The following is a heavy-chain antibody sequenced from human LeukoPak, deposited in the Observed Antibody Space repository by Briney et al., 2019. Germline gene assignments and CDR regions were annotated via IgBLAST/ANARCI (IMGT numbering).Heavy chain of an antibody. Sequence: TSVNVSCTASGGTFSSYAIRWVRQAPGQGLEWMGGIIPIFGTANYAQKFQGRVTITADESTSTAYMELSSLRSEDTAVYYCAREETMVRGAFDIWGQGTMVTVSS. CDR3: AREETMVRGAFDI. CDR2: IIPIFGTA. V-gene: IGHV1-69*01. J-gene: IGHJ3*02. D-gene: IGHD3-10*01. CDR1: GGTFSSYA.